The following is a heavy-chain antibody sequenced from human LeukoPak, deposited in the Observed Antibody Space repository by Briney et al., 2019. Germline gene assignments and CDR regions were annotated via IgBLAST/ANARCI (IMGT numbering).Heavy chain of an antibody. D-gene: IGHD3-10*01. CDR3: ARERGSGSYDAFDI. Sequence: ASVKVSCKASGYTFNSYGISWVRQAPGQGLEWMGWISTYNGNTDYAQKLQGRVTMTTDTSTSTAYMELRSLKSDDTAVYYCARERGSGSYDAFDIWGQGTRVTVSS. CDR2: ISTYNGNT. CDR1: GYTFNSYG. J-gene: IGHJ3*02. V-gene: IGHV1-18*01.